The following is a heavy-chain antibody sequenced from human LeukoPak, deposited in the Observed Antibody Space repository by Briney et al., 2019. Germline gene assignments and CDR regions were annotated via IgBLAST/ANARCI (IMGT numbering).Heavy chain of an antibody. V-gene: IGHV3-23*01. Sequence: GGSLRLSCAASGFTFSSYAMSWVRQAPGKGLEWVSAISGSGGSTYYADSVKGRFTISRDNSKNTLYLQMNSLRAEDTAVYYCAKGGYCGYDGIHDAFDIWGQGTMVTVSS. J-gene: IGHJ3*02. D-gene: IGHD5-12*01. CDR3: AKGGYCGYDGIHDAFDI. CDR2: ISGSGGST. CDR1: GFTFSSYA.